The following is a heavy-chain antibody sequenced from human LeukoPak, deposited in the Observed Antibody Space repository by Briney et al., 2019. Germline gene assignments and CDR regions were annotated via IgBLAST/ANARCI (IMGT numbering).Heavy chain of an antibody. D-gene: IGHD6-19*01. CDR1: GYIFTSHK. CDR3: ARDRSAWSYSFDY. CDR2: IDPNGRT. J-gene: IGHJ4*02. Sequence: ASVKVSCKTSGYIFTSHKIHWVRQAPGHGLEWMAIIDPNGRTTYAQKVQDRVTLTRDTSPRTFYMELSSLRSEDTTVYYCARDRSAWSYSFDYWGQGTLVTVSS. V-gene: IGHV1-46*01.